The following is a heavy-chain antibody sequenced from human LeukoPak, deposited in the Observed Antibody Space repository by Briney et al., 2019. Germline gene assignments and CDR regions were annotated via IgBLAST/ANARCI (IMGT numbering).Heavy chain of an antibody. CDR1: GFTFSNYS. Sequence: GGSLRLSCAASGFTFSNYSMNWVRQAPGKGLEWVSYISSSSSTIYYADSVKGRFTISRDNAKNSLYLQMNSLRAEDTAVYYCARGAQTMGNDCWGQGTLVTVSS. V-gene: IGHV3-48*01. CDR2: ISSSSSTI. CDR3: ARGAQTMGNDC. J-gene: IGHJ4*02. D-gene: IGHD3-3*01.